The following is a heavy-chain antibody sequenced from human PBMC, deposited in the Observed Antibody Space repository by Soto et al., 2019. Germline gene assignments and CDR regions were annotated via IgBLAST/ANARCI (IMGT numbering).Heavy chain of an antibody. Sequence: GGSLRLSCAASGFTFNRYWMRLVRQAPGKGLVWVSRIKNDGSSTSYADSVKGRFSISRDNGKNTLYLQMNSLRVEDTAVYYCAKFDDDYYYMDVWGKGTTVTVSS. CDR1: GFTFNRYW. CDR2: IKNDGSST. CDR3: AKFDDDYYYMDV. J-gene: IGHJ6*03. D-gene: IGHD1-1*01. V-gene: IGHV3-74*01.